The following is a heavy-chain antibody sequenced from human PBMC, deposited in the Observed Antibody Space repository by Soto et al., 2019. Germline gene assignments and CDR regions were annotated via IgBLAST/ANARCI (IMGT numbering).Heavy chain of an antibody. D-gene: IGHD2-2*01. Sequence: GSLRLACAASGFTFSSSALHWVRQIPGKGLEWVARIRYDGSDKYYADSVKGRFTIARDDSKNTLYLQMNSLRAEDTAVYYCAKIKDACHTFDYWGQGTLVTVYS. CDR1: GFTFSSSA. J-gene: IGHJ4*02. CDR3: AKIKDACHTFDY. CDR2: IRYDGSDK. V-gene: IGHV3-30*02.